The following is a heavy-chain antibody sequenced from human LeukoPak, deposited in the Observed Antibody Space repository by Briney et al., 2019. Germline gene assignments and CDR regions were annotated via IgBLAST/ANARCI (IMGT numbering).Heavy chain of an antibody. D-gene: IGHD6-13*01. CDR1: GFTFRNYW. CDR3: ARHPNSNWDY. V-gene: IGHV3-7*03. Sequence: GGSLRLSCAASGFTFRNYWMSWVRQVPGKGLEWVVNINEGGNEKNYVDSVKGRFTASRDNAQNSLYLRMNSLRVEDTAVYYCARHPNSNWDYWGQGTLVTVSS. CDR2: INEGGNEK. J-gene: IGHJ4*02.